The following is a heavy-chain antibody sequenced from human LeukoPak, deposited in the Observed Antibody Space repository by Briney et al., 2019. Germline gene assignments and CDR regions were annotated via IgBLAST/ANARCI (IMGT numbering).Heavy chain of an antibody. D-gene: IGHD2-15*01. Sequence: VGSLRLSCAPSGFTFSSYSMNWVRQAPGKGLEWVSSISSSSSYIYYADSVKGRFTISRDNAKNSLYLQMNSLRAEDTAVYYCANLVVAAGFDYWGQGTLVTVSS. CDR3: ANLVVAAGFDY. CDR2: ISSSSSYI. J-gene: IGHJ4*02. CDR1: GFTFSSYS. V-gene: IGHV3-21*01.